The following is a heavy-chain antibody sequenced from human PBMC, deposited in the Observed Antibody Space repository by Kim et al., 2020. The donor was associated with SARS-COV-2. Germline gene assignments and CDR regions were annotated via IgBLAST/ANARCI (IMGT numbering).Heavy chain of an antibody. V-gene: IGHV3-7*04. J-gene: IGHJ6*02. Sequence: GGSLRLSCAASGFTFSSYWMSWVRQAPGKGLEWVANIKQDGSEKYYVDSVKGRFTISRDNAKNSLYLQMNSLRAEDTAVYYCARGLRDYIWRSYRTYYYYFDGMDVWGQGTTGTVSS. CDR2: IKQDGSEK. CDR3: ARGLRDYIWRSYRTYYYYFDGMDV. D-gene: IGHD3-16*02. CDR1: GFTFSSYW.